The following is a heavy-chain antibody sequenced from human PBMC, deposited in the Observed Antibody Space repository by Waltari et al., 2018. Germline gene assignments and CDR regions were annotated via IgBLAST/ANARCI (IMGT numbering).Heavy chain of an antibody. CDR2: INHSGDT. CDR3: GNLAR. D-gene: IGHD1-1*01. CDR1: GGSFNDYS. V-gene: IGHV4-34*01. Sequence: QVQIHQWGAGLLRPSETLSLTCAVSGGSFNDYSWSWIRQPPGKGLEWIGQINHSGDTDYNPSLMSRVSMSVDTSKKQVSLKLTSVTAADTAIYYCGNLARWGQGTRVTVSS. J-gene: IGHJ3*01.